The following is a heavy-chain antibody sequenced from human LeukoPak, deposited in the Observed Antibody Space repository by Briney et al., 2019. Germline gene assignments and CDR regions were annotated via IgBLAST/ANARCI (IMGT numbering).Heavy chain of an antibody. Sequence: SETLSLTCPVSGDSISSGYYWGWIRQPPGKGLEWIGYIYYSGSTNYNPSLKSRVTISVDTSKNQFSLKLSSVTAADTAVYYCARGLRWLQHPEYYFDYWGQGTLVTVSS. CDR3: ARGLRWLQHPEYYFDY. CDR1: GDSISSGYY. CDR2: IYYSGST. V-gene: IGHV4-61*01. D-gene: IGHD5-24*01. J-gene: IGHJ4*02.